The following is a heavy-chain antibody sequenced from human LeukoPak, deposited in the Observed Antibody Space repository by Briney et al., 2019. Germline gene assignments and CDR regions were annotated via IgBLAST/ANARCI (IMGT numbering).Heavy chain of an antibody. CDR3: ARGHYDFDP. Sequence: SETLSLTCSVSGGSISSSYYYWGWIRQPPGKGLEWIGTIYYSGSTYYNPSLQSRVTISVDTSKNQISLTLTSVTAADTAVYFCARGHYDFDPWGQGILVTVSS. V-gene: IGHV4-39*01. CDR2: IYYSGST. CDR1: GGSISSSYYY. J-gene: IGHJ5*02. D-gene: IGHD3-3*01.